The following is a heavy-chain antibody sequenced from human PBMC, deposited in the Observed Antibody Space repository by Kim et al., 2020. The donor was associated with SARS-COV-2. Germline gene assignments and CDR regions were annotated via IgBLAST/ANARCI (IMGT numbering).Heavy chain of an antibody. D-gene: IGHD3-10*01. V-gene: IGHV3-48*02. CDR1: GFNFNTYS. Sequence: GGSLRLSCAASGFNFNTYSMNWVRQAPGKGLEWVSYISSSSTTMYYADSVRGRFTISRDNAKNSLFLQMNSLRDEDTAVYYCARCPLSMTMVRGMIATTLFCYYNMGACGQGTTVTVSS. CDR2: ISSSSTTM. CDR3: ARCPLSMTMVRGMIATTLFCYYNMGA. J-gene: IGHJ6*02.